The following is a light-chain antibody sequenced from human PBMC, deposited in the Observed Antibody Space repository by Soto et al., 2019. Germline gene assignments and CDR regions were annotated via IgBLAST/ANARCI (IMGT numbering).Light chain of an antibody. CDR2: DVS. J-gene: IGLJ2*01. CDR1: SSDVGGYNF. Sequence: QSALTQPASVSGSPGQSITISCTGTSSDVGGYNFVSWYQQHPGKAPKFIIYDVSNRPSGASNRFSGSRSGNTASLTISGLQAEDEADYYCSSYTSSSTVIFGGGTKVTVL. V-gene: IGLV2-14*03. CDR3: SSYTSSSTVI.